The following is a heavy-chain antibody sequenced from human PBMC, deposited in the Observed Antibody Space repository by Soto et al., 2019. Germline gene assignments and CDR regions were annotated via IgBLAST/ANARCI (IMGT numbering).Heavy chain of an antibody. CDR1: GYSFTTYW. CDR3: ARHSPSAPKDY. CDR2: IYPGDSDT. D-gene: IGHD3-10*01. J-gene: IGHJ4*01. Sequence: GESLKISCKGSGYSFTTYWIAWVRQMPGKGLEGGGIIYPGDSDTRYSPSFEGHVTISVDKSISTAFLQWNSLKASDNALYYCARHSPSAPKDYWGQGTLVTVSS. V-gene: IGHV5-51*01.